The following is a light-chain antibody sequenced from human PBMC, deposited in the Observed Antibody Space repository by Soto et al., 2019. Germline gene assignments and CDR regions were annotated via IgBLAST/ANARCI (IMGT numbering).Light chain of an antibody. Sequence: QSALTQPTSVSGSPGQSITISCTGNHNDIGTYDYVSWYQQHPGRAPKLMIYAVSTRTSGVSNRFSGSKSGNTASLTISGLQAEDEADYYCSSHNPIGTLQIFGPGTQLTVL. CDR3: SSHNPIGTLQI. CDR2: AVS. V-gene: IGLV2-14*01. J-gene: IGLJ1*01. CDR1: HNDIGTYDY.